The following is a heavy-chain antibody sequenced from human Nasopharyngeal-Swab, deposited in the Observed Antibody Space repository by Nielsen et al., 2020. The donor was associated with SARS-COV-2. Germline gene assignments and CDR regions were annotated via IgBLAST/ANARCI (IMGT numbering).Heavy chain of an antibody. CDR2: IYYSGSA. D-gene: IGHD6-13*01. J-gene: IGHJ4*02. CDR3: ANSPYRSSWYYFAY. Sequence: SETLSLTCIVSGGSISTYYWSWIRQTPGKGLEWIGHIYYSGSANYNPSLKSRVTFSVDTSKNQFSLNLSSVTAADTAVYYCANSPYRSSWYYFAYWGQGTLVTVAS. V-gene: IGHV4-59*13. CDR1: GGSISTYY.